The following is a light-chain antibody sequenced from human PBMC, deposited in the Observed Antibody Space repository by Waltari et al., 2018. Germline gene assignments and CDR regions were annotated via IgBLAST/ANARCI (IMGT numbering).Light chain of an antibody. CDR1: NSNIGTNT. CDR3: AAWDDSLNGPV. Sequence: QSVLTQPPSASGTPGQRVSISCSGCNSNIGTNTVNWYQQLPGTAPKLLIYSNNNRPSGVPDRFSGSKSGTSASLAISGLQSEDEAEYYCAAWDDSLNGPVFGAGTKLTVL. J-gene: IGLJ3*02. V-gene: IGLV1-44*01. CDR2: SNN.